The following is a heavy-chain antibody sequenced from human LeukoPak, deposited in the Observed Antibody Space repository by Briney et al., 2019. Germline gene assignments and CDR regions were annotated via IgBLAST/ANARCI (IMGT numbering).Heavy chain of an antibody. CDR1: GFTVSSNY. V-gene: IGHV3-53*01. D-gene: IGHD3-16*01. CDR3: AKKVGGVYVMDV. Sequence: GGSLRLSCAASGFTVSSNYMSWVRQAPGKGLEWVSVIYSGGSTYYADSVKGRFTISRDNSKNTLFLQMNSLRAEDTAVYYCAKKVGGVYVMDVWGQGTTVTVSS. CDR2: IYSGGST. J-gene: IGHJ6*02.